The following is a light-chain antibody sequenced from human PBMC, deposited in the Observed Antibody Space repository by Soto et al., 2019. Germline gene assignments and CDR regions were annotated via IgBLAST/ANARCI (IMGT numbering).Light chain of an antibody. J-gene: IGLJ7*01. CDR3: CSYAGSYAV. CDR1: SSDVGSYNL. Sequence: QSVLTQPASVSGSPGQSITISCTGTSSDVGSYNLVSWYQQHPGNAPKLMIYEVSQRPSGVSNRFSASKSGNTASLTIAGHQAEDEDDYYCCSYAGSYAVFGGGTQLTVL. CDR2: EVS. V-gene: IGLV2-23*02.